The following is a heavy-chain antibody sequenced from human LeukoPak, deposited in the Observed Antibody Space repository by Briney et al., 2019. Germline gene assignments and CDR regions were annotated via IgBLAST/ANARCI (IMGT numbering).Heavy chain of an antibody. CDR3: ARDDRDGYNWAWFDY. V-gene: IGHV3-48*03. CDR1: GFTFSSYE. Sequence: GGSLRLSCGASGFTFSSYEMNWVRQAPGKGLQWVSYISSSGSTIYYADSVKGRFTISRDNAKNSLYLQMNSLRAEDTAVYYCARDDRDGYNWAWFDYWGQGTLVTVSS. CDR2: ISSSGSTI. J-gene: IGHJ4*02. D-gene: IGHD5-24*01.